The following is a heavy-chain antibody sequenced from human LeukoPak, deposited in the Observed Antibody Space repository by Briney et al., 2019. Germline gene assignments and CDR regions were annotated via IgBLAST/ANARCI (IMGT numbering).Heavy chain of an antibody. D-gene: IGHD1-26*01. CDR2: IYYSGST. CDR3: ARGVGSYYSLYYFDY. CDR1: GGSMSTCY. J-gene: IGHJ4*02. Sequence: SETLSLTCTVSGGSMSTCYWSWIRQPPGKGLEWIGYIYYSGSTNYNPSLKSRVTISVDTSRNQFSLKLSPVTAADTAVYYCARGVGSYYSLYYFDYWGQGTLVTVSS. V-gene: IGHV4-59*01.